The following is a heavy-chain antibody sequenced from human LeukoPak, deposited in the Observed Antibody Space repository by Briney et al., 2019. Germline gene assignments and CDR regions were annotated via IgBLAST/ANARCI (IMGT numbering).Heavy chain of an antibody. Sequence: SETLSLTCTASGGSISSYYWSWIRQPPGKGLGWIGYIYYSGSTNYNPSLKSRVTISVDTSKNQFSLKLSSVTAADTAVYYCARVLNNNWFDPWGQGTLVTVSS. V-gene: IGHV4-59*01. CDR2: IYYSGST. J-gene: IGHJ5*02. CDR1: GGSISSYY. D-gene: IGHD1/OR15-1a*01. CDR3: ARVLNNNWFDP.